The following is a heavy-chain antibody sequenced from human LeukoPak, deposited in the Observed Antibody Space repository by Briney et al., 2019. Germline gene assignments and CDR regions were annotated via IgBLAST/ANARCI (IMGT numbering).Heavy chain of an antibody. J-gene: IGHJ5*02. V-gene: IGHV5-10-1*01. CDR1: GYRFPSFW. Sequence: GESLKISCKASGYRFPSFWISWVRQMAGKGLEWMGRIDPSDSYTNYCPSFQGHVTISADKSVSTAYLEWRRLKASDTAIYYCAVGYNSTEDPWGRGTLVIVSS. D-gene: IGHD2/OR15-2a*01. CDR2: IDPSDSYT. CDR3: AVGYNSTEDP.